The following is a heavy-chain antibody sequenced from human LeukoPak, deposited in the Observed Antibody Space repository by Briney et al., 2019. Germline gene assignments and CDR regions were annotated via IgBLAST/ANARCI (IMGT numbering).Heavy chain of an antibody. CDR3: ARDPALLWFGELLHYYYGMDV. D-gene: IGHD3-10*01. CDR2: ISSTGSTI. Sequence: PGGSLRLSCVASRYTFSSYELNWVRQAPGKGLEWVSYISSTGSTIYYADSVKGRFTIPRDNARNSLYLQMNSLRAEDTAVYYCARDPALLWFGELLHYYYGMDVWGKGTTVTVSS. J-gene: IGHJ6*04. V-gene: IGHV3-48*03. CDR1: RYTFSSYE.